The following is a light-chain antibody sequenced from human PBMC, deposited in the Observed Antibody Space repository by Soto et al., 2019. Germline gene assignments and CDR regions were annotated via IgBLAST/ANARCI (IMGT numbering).Light chain of an antibody. V-gene: IGLV2-14*01. CDR3: SSYTSSSTDV. CDR1: SSDVGGYNY. J-gene: IGLJ1*01. CDR2: DVN. Sequence: QSVLTQPASVSGSPGQSITISCTGTSSDVGGYNYVSWYQQHPGKAPKLMIYDVNNRPSGVSNRFSGSKSGNTASLTISGLQAEDFADYYCSSYTSSSTDVSGTGTKLNVL.